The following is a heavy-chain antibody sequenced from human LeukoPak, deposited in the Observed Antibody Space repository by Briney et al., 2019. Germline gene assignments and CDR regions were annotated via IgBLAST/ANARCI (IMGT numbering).Heavy chain of an antibody. V-gene: IGHV4-59*12. J-gene: IGHJ5*02. D-gene: IGHD3-10*01. CDR1: GGSISSYY. CDR3: ASRTMVRGLYNWFDP. CDR2: IYYSGST. Sequence: SETLSLTCTVSGGSISSYYWSWIRQPPGKGLNQFGYIYYSGSTNYNPSLKSRVTISVDTSKNQFSLKLSSVTAADTAVYYCASRTMVRGLYNWFDPWGQGTLVTVSS.